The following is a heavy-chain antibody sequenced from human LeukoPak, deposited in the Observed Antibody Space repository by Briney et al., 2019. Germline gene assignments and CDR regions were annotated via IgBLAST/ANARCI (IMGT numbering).Heavy chain of an antibody. D-gene: IGHD5-24*01. V-gene: IGHV3-21*01. CDR3: TRSMATITFSFHY. Sequence: PGGSLRLSCAASGFTFSTYSMNWVSQAPGKGLEWVSSISSSSSYIYYADSMKGRFTISRDNAKNSLYLQMNSLRAEDTAMYYCTRSMATITFSFHYWGQGTLVTVSS. J-gene: IGHJ4*02. CDR1: GFTFSTYS. CDR2: ISSSSSYI.